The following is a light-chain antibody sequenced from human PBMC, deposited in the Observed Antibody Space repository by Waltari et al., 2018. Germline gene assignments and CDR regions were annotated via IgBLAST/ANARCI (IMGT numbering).Light chain of an antibody. V-gene: IGKV1-33*01. CDR1: QDITIY. CDR2: DTS. CDR3: QVSFHFPLT. Sequence: DIQMTQSPSSLAASVGDRVTITCQASQDITIYLNWYQQKPGKAPKLLIYDTSKLETGVPSRFSGSGSGTHFTFTISSLQPEDIATYYCQVSFHFPLTSGGGTKLEIK. J-gene: IGKJ4*01.